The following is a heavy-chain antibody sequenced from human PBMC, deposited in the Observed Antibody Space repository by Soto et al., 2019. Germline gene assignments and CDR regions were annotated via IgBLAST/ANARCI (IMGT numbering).Heavy chain of an antibody. J-gene: IGHJ4*02. V-gene: IGHV4-39*01. Sequence: PSETLSLTCTVSGGSISSSSYYWGWIRQPPGKGLEWIGSIYYSGSTYYNPFLKSRVTISVDTSKNQFSLKLSSVTAADTAVYYCARLSITMIVVVITSYYFDYWGQGTLVTVSS. CDR1: GGSISSSSYY. CDR2: IYYSGST. CDR3: ARLSITMIVVVITSYYFDY. D-gene: IGHD3-22*01.